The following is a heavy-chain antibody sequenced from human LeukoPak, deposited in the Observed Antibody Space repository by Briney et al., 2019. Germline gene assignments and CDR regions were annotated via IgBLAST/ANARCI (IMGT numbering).Heavy chain of an antibody. V-gene: IGHV3-30*18. J-gene: IGHJ6*02. CDR3: AKDRLPFLDYYGMDV. D-gene: IGHD3-3*01. CDR2: ISYDGSNK. CDR1: GFTFSSYG. Sequence: PGGSLRLSCAASGFTFSSYGMHWVRQAPGKGLEWVAVISYDGSNKYYADSVKGRFTISRDNSKNTLYLQMNSLRAEDTAVYYCAKDRLPFLDYYGMDVWGQGTTVTVSS.